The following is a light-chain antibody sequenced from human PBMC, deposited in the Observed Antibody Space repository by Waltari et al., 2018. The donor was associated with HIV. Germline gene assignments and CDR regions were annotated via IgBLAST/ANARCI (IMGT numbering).Light chain of an antibody. CDR3: QQYGSSPRAWT. V-gene: IGKV3-20*01. CDR2: GAS. CDR1: QRVSSSY. J-gene: IGKJ1*01. Sequence: EIVLTQSPGTLSLSSGERATLSCRASQRVSSSYLAWYQQKPGQAPRLLIYGASSRATGSPDRFRGSGSGTDFTLTISRLEPEDFAVYYCQQYGSSPRAWTFGQGTKVEIK.